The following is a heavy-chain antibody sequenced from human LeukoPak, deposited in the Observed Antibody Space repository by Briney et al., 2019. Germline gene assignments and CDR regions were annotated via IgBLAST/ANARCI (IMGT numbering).Heavy chain of an antibody. J-gene: IGHJ6*03. Sequence: GGSLRLSCAASRFTFDDYAMHWVRQVPGKGLEWVSGISWNSGSIGYADSVKGRFTISRDNAKNSLYLQMNSLRAEDMALYYCAKDIRRTGDYMDVWGKGTTVTVSS. CDR1: RFTFDDYA. V-gene: IGHV3-9*03. D-gene: IGHD1-1*01. CDR3: AKDIRRTGDYMDV. CDR2: ISWNSGSI.